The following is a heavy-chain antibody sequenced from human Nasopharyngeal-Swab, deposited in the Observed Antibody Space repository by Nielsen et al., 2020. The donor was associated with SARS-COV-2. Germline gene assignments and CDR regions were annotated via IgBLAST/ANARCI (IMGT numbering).Heavy chain of an antibody. D-gene: IGHD1-1*01. CDR3: ARVGGLGNDNKEAFDI. CDR2: IYYSGTT. Sequence: SETLSLTCSVSGGSISSHYWSWIRQPPGKGLEWIGYIYYSGTTNYSPSLKSRVTISLDTSKTHFSLKVVSVTAADTAMYYCARVGGLGNDNKEAFDIWGQGITVTVSS. J-gene: IGHJ3*02. V-gene: IGHV4-59*11. CDR1: GGSISSHY.